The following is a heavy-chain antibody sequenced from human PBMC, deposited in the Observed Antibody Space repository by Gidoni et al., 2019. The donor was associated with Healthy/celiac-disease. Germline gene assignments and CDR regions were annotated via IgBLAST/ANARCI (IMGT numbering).Heavy chain of an antibody. D-gene: IGHD4-17*01. CDR2: INAGNGNT. V-gene: IGHV1-3*01. J-gene: IGHJ5*02. CDR1: GYTFTRYA. Sequence: QVQLVQSGAGVKKHGASVKVSCKASGYTFTRYAMHWVLQAPGQRLELMGWINAGNGNTKYSQKFQGRVTITRDTSASTAYMELSSLRSEDTAVYYCAREFVTTVIWFDPWGQGTLVTISS. CDR3: AREFVTTVIWFDP.